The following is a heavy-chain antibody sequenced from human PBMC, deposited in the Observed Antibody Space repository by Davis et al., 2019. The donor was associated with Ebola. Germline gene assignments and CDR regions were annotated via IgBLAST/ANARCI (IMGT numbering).Heavy chain of an antibody. D-gene: IGHD2-2*01. V-gene: IGHV3-11*01. CDR3: ARDLPPYQLRLRFDP. Sequence: GESLKISCAASGFTFSDYYMSWIRQAPGKGLEWVSYISSSGSTIYYADSVKGRFTISRDNAKNSLYLQMNSLRAEDTAVYYCARDLPPYQLRLRFDPWGQGTLVTVSS. CDR2: ISSSGSTI. J-gene: IGHJ5*02. CDR1: GFTFSDYY.